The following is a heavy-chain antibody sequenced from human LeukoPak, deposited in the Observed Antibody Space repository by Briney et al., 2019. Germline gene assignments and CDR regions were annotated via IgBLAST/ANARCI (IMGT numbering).Heavy chain of an antibody. V-gene: IGHV4-59*08. CDR2: IYYSGGA. Sequence: SETLSLTCTVSGGSISSHYWSWIRQPPGKGLEWIGYIYYSGGANYNPSLESRVTISVDTSKNQFSLKLSSATAADTAVYYCARMGGYSGYATHWGQGTLVTVSS. D-gene: IGHD5-12*01. CDR1: GGSISSHY. CDR3: ARMGGYSGYATH. J-gene: IGHJ4*02.